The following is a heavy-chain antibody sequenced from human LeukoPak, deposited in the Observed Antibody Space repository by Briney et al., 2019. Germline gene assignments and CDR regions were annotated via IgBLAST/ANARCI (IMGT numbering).Heavy chain of an antibody. J-gene: IGHJ4*02. Sequence: PGGSLRLSCAASGFTFSSYGMHWVRQAPGKGLEWVAVISYDGSNKYYADSVKGRFTISRDNSKNTLYLQMNSLRAEDTAVYYCARVPTVEDHDYWGQGTLVTVSS. D-gene: IGHD4-23*01. V-gene: IGHV3-30*03. CDR2: ISYDGSNK. CDR1: GFTFSSYG. CDR3: ARVPTVEDHDY.